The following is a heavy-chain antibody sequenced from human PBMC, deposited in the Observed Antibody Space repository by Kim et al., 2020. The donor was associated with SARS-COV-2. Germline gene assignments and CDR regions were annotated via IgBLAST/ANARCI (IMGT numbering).Heavy chain of an antibody. J-gene: IGHJ6*04. Sequence: DSLKGRFNISRDNAKKTAYLEIDSLRAEDTALYYCAKGHGGSFYYYGLDVWGKGTTVTVSS. CDR3: AKGHGGSFYYYGLDV. D-gene: IGHD3-10*01. V-gene: IGHV3-9*01.